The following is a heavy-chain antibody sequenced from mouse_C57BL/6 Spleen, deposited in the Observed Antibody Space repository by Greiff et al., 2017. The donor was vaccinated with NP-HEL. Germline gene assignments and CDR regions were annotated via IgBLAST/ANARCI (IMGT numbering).Heavy chain of an antibody. CDR1: GYAFSSYW. Sequence: VQLQQSGAELVKPGASVKISCKASGYAFSSYWMNWVQQRPGKGLEWIGQIYPGDGDTNYNGKFKGKATLTADKSSSTAYMQLSSLTSEDSAVYFCARETTVFDYWGQGTTLTVSS. CDR2: IYPGDGDT. CDR3: ARETTVFDY. D-gene: IGHD1-1*01. J-gene: IGHJ2*01. V-gene: IGHV1-80*01.